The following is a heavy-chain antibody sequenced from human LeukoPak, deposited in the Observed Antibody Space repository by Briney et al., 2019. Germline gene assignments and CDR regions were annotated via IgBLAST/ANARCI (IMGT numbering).Heavy chain of an antibody. CDR2: IYYSGST. CDR1: GGSISSYY. V-gene: IGHV4-59*01. D-gene: IGHD2-2*01. CDR3: ARERCSSTSCYPWFDP. J-gene: IGHJ5*02. Sequence: SETLSLTCTVSGGSISSYYWSWIRQPPGKGLEWIGYIYYSGSTHYNPSLKSRVTISVDTSKNQFSLKLSSVTAADTAVYYCARERCSSTSCYPWFDPWGQGTLVTVSS.